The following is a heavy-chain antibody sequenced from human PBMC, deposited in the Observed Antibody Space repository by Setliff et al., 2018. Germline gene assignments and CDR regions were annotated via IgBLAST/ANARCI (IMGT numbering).Heavy chain of an antibody. CDR2: IYHSGST. D-gene: IGHD6-6*01. CDR3: ARDLYSSSSGGFYYYYYMDV. J-gene: IGHJ6*03. CDR1: GGSISSSSYY. Sequence: SETLSLTCTVSGGSISSSSYYWGWIRQPPGKGLEWIGSIYHSGSTYYNPSLKGRVTISVDTSKNQFSLKLSSVTAADTAVYYCARDLYSSSSGGFYYYYYMDVWGKGTTVTVSS. V-gene: IGHV4-39*07.